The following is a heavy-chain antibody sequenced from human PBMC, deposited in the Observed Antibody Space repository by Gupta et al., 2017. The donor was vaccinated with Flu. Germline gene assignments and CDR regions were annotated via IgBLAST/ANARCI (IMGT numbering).Heavy chain of an antibody. CDR2: MNPNSGNT. CDR3: ARGSKVPAAILIRRYYYGMDV. CDR1: GYTFTSYD. Sequence: QVQLVQSGAEVKKPGASVKVSCKASGYTFTSYDINWVRQATGQGLEWMGWMNPNSGNTGYAQKFQGRVTMTRNTSISTAYMELSSLRSEDTAVYYCARGSKVPAAILIRRYYYGMDVWGQGTTVTVSS. D-gene: IGHD2-2*01. J-gene: IGHJ6*02. V-gene: IGHV1-8*01.